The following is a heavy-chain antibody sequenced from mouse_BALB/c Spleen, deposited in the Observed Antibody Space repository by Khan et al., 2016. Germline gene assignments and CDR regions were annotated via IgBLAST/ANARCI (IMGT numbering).Heavy chain of an antibody. CDR3: WILL. CDR1: GFTFSNYW. J-gene: IGHJ2*01. CDR2: IRLKSDDYVT. V-gene: IGHV6-6*02. Sequence: EVKLEVSGGGLVQPGGSMKLSCVASGFTFSNYWMNWVRQSPEKGLEWVAEIRLKSDDYVTHYAESVKGRFTISRHDSKSTFYLQTSNLRTEDTGIYYCWILLWGQGTTLTVSS.